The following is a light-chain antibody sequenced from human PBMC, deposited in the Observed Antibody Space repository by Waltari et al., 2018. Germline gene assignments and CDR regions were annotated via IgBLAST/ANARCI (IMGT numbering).Light chain of an antibody. CDR1: QPLLNTNGNVY. CDR2: QVS. V-gene: IGKV2-30*01. CDR3: MQGVRPWT. J-gene: IGKJ1*01. Sequence: VMIKSPVTLAVTLGQSAPFPCPSSQPLLNTNGNVYLNWFHQRPGQSPRRLIYQVSKRDSGVPDRFRGSGSHTDFTLTITRVEAEDVGVYFCMQGVRPWTFGQGTRVEIK.